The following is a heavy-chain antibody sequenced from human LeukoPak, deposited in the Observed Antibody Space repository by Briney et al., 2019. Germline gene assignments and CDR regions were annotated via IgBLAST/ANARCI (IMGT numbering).Heavy chain of an antibody. CDR1: GGSISNYY. CDR3: ARRFDY. Sequence: SETLSLTCTVSGGSISNYYWSWTRQPPGKGLEWIGYIYDSGSTNYNPSLKSRVTISVDTSKNQFSLKMDSVTAADTAVYYCARRFDYWGQGTLVTVSS. CDR2: IYDSGST. V-gene: IGHV4-59*01. J-gene: IGHJ4*02.